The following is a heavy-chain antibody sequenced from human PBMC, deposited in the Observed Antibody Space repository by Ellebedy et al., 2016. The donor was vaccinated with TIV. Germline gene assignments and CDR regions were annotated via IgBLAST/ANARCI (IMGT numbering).Heavy chain of an antibody. Sequence: GESLKISCAASGFTFSTYWMHWVRQAPGKGLMWVSRINTDGSSTGYADSVKGRFTISRDNAKNTLYLQMNSLRVEDTAVYYCARFARGAPFADYRYYVDVWGKGTTVIVSS. V-gene: IGHV3-74*01. D-gene: IGHD2-21*01. J-gene: IGHJ6*03. CDR1: GFTFSTYW. CDR2: INTDGSST. CDR3: ARFARGAPFADYRYYVDV.